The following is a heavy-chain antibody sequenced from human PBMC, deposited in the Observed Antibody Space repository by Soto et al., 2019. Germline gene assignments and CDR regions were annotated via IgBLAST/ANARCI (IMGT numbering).Heavy chain of an antibody. CDR1: GGSISSYY. D-gene: IGHD3-22*01. CDR2: IYYSGST. CDR3: ARTSYYDSTGYYNMDV. Sequence: SETLSLACTVSGGSISSYYWSWIRQPPGKGLEWIGYIYYSGSTNYNPSLKSRVTISVDKSKNQFPLKLTSVTAADTADYYCARTSYYDSTGYYNMDVWGQGTTVTVSS. J-gene: IGHJ6*02. V-gene: IGHV4-59*12.